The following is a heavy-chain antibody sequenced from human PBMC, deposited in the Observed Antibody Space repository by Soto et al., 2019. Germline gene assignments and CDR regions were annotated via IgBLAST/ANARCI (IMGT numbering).Heavy chain of an antibody. Sequence: ASVKVSCKASGYTFTSYYMHWVRQAPGQELEWMGIINPSGGSTSYAQKFQGRGTMNRDTSTSTVYMELSSLRAEDTACYYCPRYYYDILTGYYVAAGSSYSYSGMDVWGRAPTVAVSS. CDR2: INPSGGST. CDR1: GYTFTSYY. V-gene: IGHV1-46*01. J-gene: IGHJ6*02. CDR3: PRYYYDILTGYYVAAGSSYSYSGMDV. D-gene: IGHD3-9*01.